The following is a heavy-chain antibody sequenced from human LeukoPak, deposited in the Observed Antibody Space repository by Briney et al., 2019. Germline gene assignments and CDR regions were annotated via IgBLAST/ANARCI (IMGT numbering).Heavy chain of an antibody. J-gene: IGHJ3*02. Sequence: SETLSLSCAVYRGSLSGYSWTWIRQPPGKGLEWIGEIDHSGSTNNNPSLKSRVTISVGRSKNQFSLKLSSVTAADTAVYYCARTSIAARRANAFDIWGQGTMVTVSS. V-gene: IGHV4-34*01. CDR3: ARTSIAARRANAFDI. CDR1: RGSLSGYS. D-gene: IGHD6-6*01. CDR2: IDHSGST.